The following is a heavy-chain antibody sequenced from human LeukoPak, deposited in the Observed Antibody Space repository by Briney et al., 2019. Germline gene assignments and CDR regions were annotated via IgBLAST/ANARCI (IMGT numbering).Heavy chain of an antibody. J-gene: IGHJ6*02. D-gene: IGHD5-12*01. CDR3: ARGPRYEYYYYYGMDV. Sequence: GGSLRLSCAASGFTFSSYEMNWVRQAPGKGLEWVSYISSSGSTIYYADSVKGRFTISRDNAKNSLYLQMDSLRAEDTAVYYCARGPRYEYYYYYGMDVWGQGTTVTVSS. CDR1: GFTFSSYE. CDR2: ISSSGSTI. V-gene: IGHV3-48*03.